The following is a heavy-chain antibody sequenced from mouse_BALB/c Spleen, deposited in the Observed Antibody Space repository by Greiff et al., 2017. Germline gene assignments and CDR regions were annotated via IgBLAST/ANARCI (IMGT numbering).Heavy chain of an antibody. CDR2: INPSTGYT. Sequence: QVQLQQSGAELAKPGASVKMSCKASGYTFTSYWMHWVKQRPGQGLEWIGYINPSTGYTEYNQKFKDKATLTADKSSSTAYMQLSSLTSEDSAVYYCANSLFWDYWGQGTSVTVSA. CDR1: GYTFTSYW. J-gene: IGHJ4*01. V-gene: IGHV1-7*01. D-gene: IGHD1-3*01. CDR3: ANSLFWDY.